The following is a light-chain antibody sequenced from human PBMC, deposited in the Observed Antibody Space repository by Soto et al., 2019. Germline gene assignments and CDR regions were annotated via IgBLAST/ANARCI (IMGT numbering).Light chain of an antibody. Sequence: IVLSQSPATLSSFPGDRVTLSCRASQYINTRLAWYQHRPGQAPRLLIYQTSLRAAGIPARFSASGSGTDFTLTISDVQPEDFALYYRHQRQSWPRTFGQGTKV. CDR1: QYINTR. CDR2: QTS. CDR3: HQRQSWPRT. J-gene: IGKJ1*01. V-gene: IGKV3-11*01.